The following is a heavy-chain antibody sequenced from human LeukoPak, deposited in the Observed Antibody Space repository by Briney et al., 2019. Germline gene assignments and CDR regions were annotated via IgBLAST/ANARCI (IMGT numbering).Heavy chain of an antibody. CDR1: GYSFTSYW. J-gene: IGHJ6*02. D-gene: IGHD3-10*01. CDR3: ARTGYNYGSGSHFGLDV. CDR2: IYPDDSDT. Sequence: GESLKISCKGSGYSFTSYWIGWVRQMPGKGLEWMGIIYPDDSDTRYSPSFQGQVTISADKSISTAYLQWNSLKASDTAMYYCARTGYNYGSGSHFGLDVWGQGTPVTVSS. V-gene: IGHV5-51*01.